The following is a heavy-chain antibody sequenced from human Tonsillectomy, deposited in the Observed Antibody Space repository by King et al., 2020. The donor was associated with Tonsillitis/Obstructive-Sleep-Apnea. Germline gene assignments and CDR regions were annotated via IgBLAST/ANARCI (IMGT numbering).Heavy chain of an antibody. CDR3: AMSNWDSGWYEYYFYS. V-gene: IGHV3-30*04. J-gene: IGHJ4*02. CDR1: GFTFSSYA. CDR2: ISYDGSNK. Sequence: VQLVESGGGVVQPGRSLRLSCAASGFTFSSYAIHWARQAPGKGLEWVALISYDGSNKHYADSVKGRFSISRDNSKNTLYLQMNSLRPEDTAMYYCAMSNWDSGWYEYYFYSGGQGTRVTVSS. D-gene: IGHD6-19*01.